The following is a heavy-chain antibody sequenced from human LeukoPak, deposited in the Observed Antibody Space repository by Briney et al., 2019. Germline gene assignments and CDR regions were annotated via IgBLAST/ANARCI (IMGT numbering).Heavy chain of an antibody. J-gene: IGHJ6*03. D-gene: IGHD3-10*01. Sequence: QPGGSLRLSCAASGFTFSSYNMNWVRQAPGKGLEWVSAISGSGGSTYYADSVKGRFTISRDNSKNTLYLQMNSLRAEDTAVYYCAKDQPALLWFGESSGYYYMDVWGKGTTVTVSS. CDR2: ISGSGGST. CDR3: AKDQPALLWFGESSGYYYMDV. CDR1: GFTFSSYN. V-gene: IGHV3-23*01.